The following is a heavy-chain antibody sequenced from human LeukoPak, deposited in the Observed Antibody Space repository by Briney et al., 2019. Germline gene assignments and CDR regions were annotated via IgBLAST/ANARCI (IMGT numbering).Heavy chain of an antibody. J-gene: IGHJ3*02. CDR1: GGSISSYS. D-gene: IGHD3-22*01. CDR3: ARDTGGVREYYDRSGYYPHVFDI. CDR2: IYYSGST. Sequence: PSETLSLTCTVSGGSISSYSWSWLRQPPGKGLEWIGYIYYSGSTNYNPSLKSRVTISVDTSKNQFSLKLSSVTAADTAVYYCARDTGGVREYYDRSGYYPHVFDIWGQGTMVTVSS. V-gene: IGHV4-59*01.